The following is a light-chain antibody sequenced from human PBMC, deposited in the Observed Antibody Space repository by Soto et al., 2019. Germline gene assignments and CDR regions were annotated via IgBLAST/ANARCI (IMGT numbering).Light chain of an antibody. CDR1: QSISGN. J-gene: IGKJ4*01. CDR3: QQLNTYPVT. V-gene: IGKV3-15*01. Sequence: EIVMTQSPGTLSVSPGERATLSCRASQSISGNLVWYQQKPGQAPRLLIYGASTRATGIPARFSGSGSGTEFTLTISSLQSEDFATYYCQQLNTYPVTFGGGTKVEIK. CDR2: GAS.